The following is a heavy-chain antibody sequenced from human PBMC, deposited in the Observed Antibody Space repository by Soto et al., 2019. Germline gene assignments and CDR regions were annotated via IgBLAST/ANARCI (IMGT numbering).Heavy chain of an antibody. CDR2: IYYGGST. CDR1: GGSISSGDYS. Sequence: SETLSLTCAVSGGSISSGDYSWNWIRQPPGKGLEWIGYIYYGGSTYYNPSLQSRVTMSVDRSRKQFSQKLNSVTAADTSVYYCARVRREYDNSGPVDYWGQGTLVTVSS. V-gene: IGHV4-30-2*01. J-gene: IGHJ4*02. D-gene: IGHD3-22*01. CDR3: ARVRREYDNSGPVDY.